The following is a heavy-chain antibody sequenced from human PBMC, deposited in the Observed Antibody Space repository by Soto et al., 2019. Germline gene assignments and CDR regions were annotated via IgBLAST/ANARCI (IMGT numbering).Heavy chain of an antibody. CDR1: GGSISSYY. V-gene: IGHV4-59*01. J-gene: IGHJ4*02. CDR3: AASGYSYGPTRANY. Sequence: SETLSLTCTVSGGSISSYYWSWIRQPPGKGLEWIGYIYYSGSTNYNPSLKSRVTISVDTSKNRFSLKLSSVTAADTAVYYCAASGYSYGPTRANYWGQGTLVTVSS. D-gene: IGHD5-18*01. CDR2: IYYSGST.